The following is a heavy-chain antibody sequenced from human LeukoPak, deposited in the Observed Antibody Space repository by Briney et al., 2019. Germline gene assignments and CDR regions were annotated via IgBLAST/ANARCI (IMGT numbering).Heavy chain of an antibody. CDR2: IYYSGST. V-gene: IGHV4-31*03. J-gene: IGHJ5*02. CDR3: ARDTTARFDP. D-gene: IGHD1-14*01. CDR1: GGSISSGGYY. Sequence: SETLSLTCTVSGGSISSGGYYWSWIRQHPGKGLEWIGYIYYSGSTYYNPSLKSRVTISVDTSKNQFSLKLSPVTAADTAVYYCARDTTARFDPWGQGTLATVSS.